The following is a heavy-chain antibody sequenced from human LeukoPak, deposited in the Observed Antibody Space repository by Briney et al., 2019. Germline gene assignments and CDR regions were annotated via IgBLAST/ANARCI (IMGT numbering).Heavy chain of an antibody. Sequence: SETLSLTCTVSGGXISSYYCSWIRQPPGKGLEWIGYIYYSGSTNYNPSLKSRVTISVDTSKNQFSLKLSTVTAADTAVYYCARGAATRNYYGMDVWGQGTTVTVSS. CDR3: ARGAATRNYYGMDV. J-gene: IGHJ6*02. D-gene: IGHD5-24*01. V-gene: IGHV4-59*01. CDR2: IYYSGST. CDR1: GGXISSYY.